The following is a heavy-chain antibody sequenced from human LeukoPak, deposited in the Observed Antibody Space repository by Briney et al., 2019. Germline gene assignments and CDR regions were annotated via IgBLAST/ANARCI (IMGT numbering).Heavy chain of an antibody. J-gene: IGHJ3*02. D-gene: IGHD2-21*02. CDR1: GFTFSSYW. Sequence: PGGSLRLSCAASGFTFSSYWMSWVRQAPGKGLEWVANIKKDGSEKYYVDSVKGRFTISRDNAKKSLYLQMNSLGAEDTAVYYCARLPTPYCSGDCYGNAFDIWGQGTMVTVSS. CDR3: ARLPTPYCSGDCYGNAFDI. CDR2: IKKDGSEK. V-gene: IGHV3-7*01.